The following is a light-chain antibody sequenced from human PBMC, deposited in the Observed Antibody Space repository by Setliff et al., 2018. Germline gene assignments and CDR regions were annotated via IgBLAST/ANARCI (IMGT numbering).Light chain of an antibody. V-gene: IGLV2-14*03. CDR1: SSDVGGYNY. J-gene: IGLJ1*01. CDR2: DVS. CDR3: SSYTSSSTQV. Sequence: QSALAQPASVSGSPGQSITISCTGTSSDVGGYNYVSWYQQHPDKAPKLMIFDVSNRPSGVSNRFSGSESGNTASLTISGLQAEDEADYYCSSYTSSSTQVFGTGTKVTVL.